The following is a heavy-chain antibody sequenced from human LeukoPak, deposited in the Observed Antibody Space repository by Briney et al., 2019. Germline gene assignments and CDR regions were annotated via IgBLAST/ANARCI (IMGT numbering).Heavy chain of an antibody. CDR1: GGSISSDY. CDR3: ARVDPKWGGDCLGWFDP. D-gene: IGHD2-21*02. J-gene: IGHJ5*02. CDR2: IYYSWCT. V-gene: IGHV4-59*01. Sequence: SETLSLTCTVSGGSISSDYWSWLRQPPGKGLEWIGCIYYSWCTHYNPPLKRRVTISVGTSKTQFSLKLSSVTAADTAVYYCARVDPKWGGDCLGWFDPWGQGTLVTVSS.